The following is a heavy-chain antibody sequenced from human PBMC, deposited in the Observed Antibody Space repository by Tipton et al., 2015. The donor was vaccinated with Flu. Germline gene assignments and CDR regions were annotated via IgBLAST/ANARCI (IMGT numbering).Heavy chain of an antibody. CDR3: ARASGSGTYVIFDY. CDR2: IYTSGTT. CDR1: GGSMRSYY. D-gene: IGHD3-10*01. Sequence: LRLSCSVSGGSMRSYYWSWIRQPAGKGLEWIGRIYTSGTTTYNPSLKSRVTMSIDTSKNQFSLKLSSVTAADTAVYYCARASGSGTYVIFDYWGQGTLVTVSS. V-gene: IGHV4-4*07. J-gene: IGHJ4*02.